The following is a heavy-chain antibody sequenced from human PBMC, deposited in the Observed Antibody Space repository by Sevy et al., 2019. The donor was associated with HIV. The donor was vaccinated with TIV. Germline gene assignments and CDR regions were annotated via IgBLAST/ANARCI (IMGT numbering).Heavy chain of an antibody. Sequence: GGSLRLSCTASGFTFGDYAMSWFRQAPGKGLEWIGFIRSKAYGGTTEYAVSVKGRFTISRDDSKSIANLQMNSLKTEDTAVYYCASARISVSGTPNDYWGQGTLVTVSS. CDR2: IRSKAYGGTT. J-gene: IGHJ4*02. CDR3: ASARISVSGTPNDY. D-gene: IGHD6-13*01. CDR1: GFTFGDYA. V-gene: IGHV3-49*03.